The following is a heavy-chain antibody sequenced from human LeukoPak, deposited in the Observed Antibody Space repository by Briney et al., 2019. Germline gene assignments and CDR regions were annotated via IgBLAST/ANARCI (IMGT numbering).Heavy chain of an antibody. CDR2: IASDGSST. Sequence: PGGSLRLSCAASGFTFSSYWMNWVRQAPGKGLVWVSRIASDGSSTTYADSVKGRFTISRDNAKNTLYLQMNSLRAEDTAVYYCATTGHDYWGQGTLVTVSS. CDR3: ATTGHDY. V-gene: IGHV3-74*01. CDR1: GFTFSSYW. J-gene: IGHJ4*02. D-gene: IGHD1-14*01.